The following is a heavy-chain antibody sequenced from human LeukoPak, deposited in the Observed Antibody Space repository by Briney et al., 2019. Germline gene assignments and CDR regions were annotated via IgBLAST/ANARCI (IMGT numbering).Heavy chain of an antibody. Sequence: GGSLRLSCAASGFIFSSYSMNWVRQAPGKGLEWVSSISSGSGSYIYYTDSVKGRFTISRDNAKNSLYLQMSTLGAEDTAVYYCARKGSGWQFDYWGQGSLVTVSS. V-gene: IGHV3-21*01. CDR2: ISSGSGSYI. J-gene: IGHJ4*02. D-gene: IGHD6-19*01. CDR3: ARKGSGWQFDY. CDR1: GFIFSSYS.